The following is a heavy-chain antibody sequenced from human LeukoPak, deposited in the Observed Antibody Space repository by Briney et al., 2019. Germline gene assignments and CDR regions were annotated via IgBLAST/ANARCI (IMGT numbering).Heavy chain of an antibody. Sequence: SVKVSCKVSGYTLTELSMHWVRQAPGKGLEWMGGIIPIFGTANCAQKFQGRVTITADESTSTAYMELSSLRSEDTAVYYCARSVVVTAITWYFDLWGRGTLVTVSS. CDR1: GYTLTELS. D-gene: IGHD2-21*02. CDR2: IIPIFGTA. V-gene: IGHV1-69*13. CDR3: ARSVVVTAITWYFDL. J-gene: IGHJ2*01.